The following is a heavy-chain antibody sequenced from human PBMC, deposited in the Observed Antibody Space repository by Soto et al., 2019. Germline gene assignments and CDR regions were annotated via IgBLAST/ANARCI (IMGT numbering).Heavy chain of an antibody. D-gene: IGHD3-10*01. CDR2: ISASGAST. CDR3: AKGPYYYGSGSYYNPFDY. J-gene: IGHJ4*02. CDR1: GVTFSSHA. V-gene: IGHV3-23*01. Sequence: GGSLRLSCAASGVTFSSHALSWVRQAQGKGLEWVSAISASGASTYYADSAKGRFTISRDNSKNTVFLQMNSLRADDTAVYYCAKGPYYYGSGSYYNPFDYWGQGTLVTVSS.